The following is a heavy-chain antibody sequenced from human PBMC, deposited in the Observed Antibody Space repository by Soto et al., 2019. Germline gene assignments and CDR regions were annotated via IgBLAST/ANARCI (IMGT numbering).Heavy chain of an antibody. CDR3: ARDSSSWEFGFDY. J-gene: IGHJ4*02. Sequence: QVQLVQSGAEVKKPGASVKVSCKASGYTFTSYAMHWVRQAPGQRLEWMGWINAGNGNTKYSQKFQGRVTITRDTSASTAYMELSSLRSEDTAVYYCARDSSSWEFGFDYWGQGTLVTVSS. CDR2: INAGNGNT. CDR1: GYTFTSYA. V-gene: IGHV1-3*01. D-gene: IGHD6-13*01.